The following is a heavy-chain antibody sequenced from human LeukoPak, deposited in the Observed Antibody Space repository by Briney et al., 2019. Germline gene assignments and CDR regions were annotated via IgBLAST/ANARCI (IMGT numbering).Heavy chain of an antibody. CDR3: AKASLMDIVVVPAEFDY. CDR1: GFTFSSYG. Sequence: GRSLRLSCAASGFTFSSYGMHWVRQAPGKGLEWVAVIWYDGSNKYYADSVKGRFTISRDNSKNTLYLQMNSLRAEDTAVYYCAKASLMDIVVVPAEFDYWGQGTLVTVSS. CDR2: IWYDGSNK. J-gene: IGHJ4*02. V-gene: IGHV3-33*06. D-gene: IGHD2-2*03.